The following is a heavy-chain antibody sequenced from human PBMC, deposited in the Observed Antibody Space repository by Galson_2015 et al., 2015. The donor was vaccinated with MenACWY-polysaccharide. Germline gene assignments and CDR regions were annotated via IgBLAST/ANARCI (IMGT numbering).Heavy chain of an antibody. J-gene: IGHJ4*02. CDR3: ARGGGRFPENYYFDY. V-gene: IGHV3-74*03. CDR1: GFTFSSYW. CDR2: VNGDGSSI. Sequence: SLRLSCAASGFTFSSYWMHWVRQAPGKGLVWVSRVNGDGSSITYADSVKGRFTIPRDNAKNTLYLQMNSLRAEDAAVYYCARGGGRFPENYYFDYWGQGTLVTVSS. D-gene: IGHD3-16*01.